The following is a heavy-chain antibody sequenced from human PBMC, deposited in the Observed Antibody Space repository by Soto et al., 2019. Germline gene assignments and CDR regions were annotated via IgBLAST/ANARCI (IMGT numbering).Heavy chain of an antibody. V-gene: IGHV1-18*01. CDR3: VRDTAIGRYDY. CDR2: ISACNGNT. Sequence: QVQLVQSGAEVKKPGASVKVSRKASGYTFTSYGISWVRQAPGQGLEWTGWISACNGNTKYAQRLQGRVTITTGTTVSSVCLELMSLRSYVTAVYYCVRDTAIGRYDYWGQGTLVTVSS. J-gene: IGHJ4*02. D-gene: IGHD1-1*01. CDR1: GYTFTSYG.